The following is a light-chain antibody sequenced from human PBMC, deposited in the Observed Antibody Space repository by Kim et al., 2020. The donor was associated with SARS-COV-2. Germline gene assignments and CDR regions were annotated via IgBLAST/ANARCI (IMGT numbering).Light chain of an antibody. J-gene: IGLJ3*02. CDR3: YSATDNNRV. Sequence: SYELTQPSSVSVSPGQTARITCSGDVLAKKYARWFQQKPGQAPVLVIYKDSERPSGIPERFSGSSSGTTVTLTISGAHVEDEADYYCYSATDNNRVFGGGTQLTVL. CDR1: VLAKKY. V-gene: IGLV3-27*01. CDR2: KDS.